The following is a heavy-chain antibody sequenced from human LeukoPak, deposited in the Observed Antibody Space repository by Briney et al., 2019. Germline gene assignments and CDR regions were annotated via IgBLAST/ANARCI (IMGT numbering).Heavy chain of an antibody. J-gene: IGHJ4*02. CDR2: INPNSGGT. V-gene: IGHV1-2*02. CDR3: ARLAQYCSSTSCHFDY. CDR1: VYTFTGYY. Sequence: ASVKVSCKASVYTFTGYYMHWVRQAPGQGLEWMGWINPNSGGTNYAQKFQGRVTMTRDTSISTAYMELSRLRSDDTAVYYCARLAQYCSSTSCHFDYWGQGTLVTVSS. D-gene: IGHD2-2*01.